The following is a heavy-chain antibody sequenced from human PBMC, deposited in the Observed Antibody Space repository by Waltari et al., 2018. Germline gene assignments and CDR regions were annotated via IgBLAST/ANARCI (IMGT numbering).Heavy chain of an antibody. J-gene: IGHJ3*02. CDR1: GGPFSTYA. V-gene: IGHV1-69*10. Sequence: QVQLVQSAAEVKKPGFSVTVSCKASGGPFSTYAISCVRQPSGQGLEWMGGIIPILGIANYAQKFQGRVTITADKSTSTAYMELSSLRSEDTAVYYCARDGESSYDSSPDAFDIWGQGTMVTVSS. CDR2: IIPILGIA. D-gene: IGHD3-22*01. CDR3: ARDGESSYDSSPDAFDI.